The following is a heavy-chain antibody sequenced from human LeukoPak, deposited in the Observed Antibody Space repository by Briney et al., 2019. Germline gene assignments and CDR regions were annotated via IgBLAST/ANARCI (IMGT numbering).Heavy chain of an antibody. J-gene: IGHJ5*02. CDR3: ARGHVTYYYDSSGYYYSNWFDP. D-gene: IGHD3-22*01. CDR2: IYFIGST. CDR1: GVSISSCF. V-gene: IGHV4-59*01. Sequence: SSETLSLTCTVSGVSISSCFWSWIRQPPRKGLEWIGYIYFIGSTNYNPSLKRRVTISVDRSKNQFSLKLSSVTAADTAVYYCARGHVTYYYDSSGYYYSNWFDPWGQGTLVTVSS.